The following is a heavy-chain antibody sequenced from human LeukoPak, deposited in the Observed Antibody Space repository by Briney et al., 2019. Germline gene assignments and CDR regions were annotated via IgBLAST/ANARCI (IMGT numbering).Heavy chain of an antibody. Sequence: PGGSLRLSCAASGFKFDDYWMNWVRQAPGKGLEWVANIKEDRSEKYYVDSVKGRFTISRDNARNFLYLQMNSLRAEDTAVYYCARAGTSIRGIKVYWGQGTLVTVSS. CDR3: ARAGTSIRGIKVY. D-gene: IGHD3-10*01. CDR1: GFKFDDYW. CDR2: IKEDRSEK. J-gene: IGHJ4*02. V-gene: IGHV3-7*03.